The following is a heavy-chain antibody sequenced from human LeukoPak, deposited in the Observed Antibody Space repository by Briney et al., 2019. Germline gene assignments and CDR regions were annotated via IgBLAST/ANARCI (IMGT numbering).Heavy chain of an antibody. CDR2: IKQDGSEK. Sequence: GGSLRLSCATSGFTFSSYWMSWVRQAPGKGLEWVANIKQDGSEKYYVDSVKGRFTISRDNAKNSLYLQMNSPRAEDTAVYYCAREGCSGGSCYSVPPNYWGQGTLVTVSS. CDR3: AREGCSGGSCYSVPPNY. J-gene: IGHJ4*02. V-gene: IGHV3-7*01. D-gene: IGHD2-15*01. CDR1: GFTFSSYW.